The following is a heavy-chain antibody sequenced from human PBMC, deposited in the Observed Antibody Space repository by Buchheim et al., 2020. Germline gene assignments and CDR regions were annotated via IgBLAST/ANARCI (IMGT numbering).Heavy chain of an antibody. J-gene: IGHJ4*02. CDR2: NNPSGGST. CDR3: ARDRGSGWNYFDY. D-gene: IGHD6-19*01. CDR1: GYTFTSYY. Sequence: QVQLVQSGAEVKKPGASVKVSCKASGYTFTSYYMHWVRQAPGQGFEWMGLNNPSGGSTTYAHKFQGRVTMTRDTSTSTFYMELSSLRSEDTAVYYCARDRGSGWNYFDYWGQGTL. V-gene: IGHV1-46*01.